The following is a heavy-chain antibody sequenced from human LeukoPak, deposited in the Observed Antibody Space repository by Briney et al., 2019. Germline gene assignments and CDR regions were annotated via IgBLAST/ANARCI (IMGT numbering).Heavy chain of an antibody. CDR1: GFTFSSYW. J-gene: IGHJ1*01. CDR2: IKSDGST. Sequence: GGSLRLSCAASGFTFSSYWMHWVRQAPGKGLVWVSRIKSDGSTNYADSVKGRFTISRDNAKNTLSLQMNGLRAEDTGVYYCARAPSEIGGYYPEYFRHWGQGTLVTVSS. V-gene: IGHV3-74*01. CDR3: ARAPSEIGGYYPEYFRH. D-gene: IGHD3-22*01.